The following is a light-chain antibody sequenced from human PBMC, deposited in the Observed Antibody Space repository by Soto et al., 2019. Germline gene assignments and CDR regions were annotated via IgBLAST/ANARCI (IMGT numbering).Light chain of an antibody. CDR2: DAS. CDR3: QQYGSSPPWT. CDR1: QSVSSY. V-gene: IGKV3-11*01. Sequence: GLSQSPATLSLCPGERETLPCRASQSVSSYLAWYQQKPGQAPRLLIYDASNRATGIPARFSGSGSGTDFTLTISSLEPEDFAVYYCQQYGSSPPWTFGQGTKADIK. J-gene: IGKJ1*01.